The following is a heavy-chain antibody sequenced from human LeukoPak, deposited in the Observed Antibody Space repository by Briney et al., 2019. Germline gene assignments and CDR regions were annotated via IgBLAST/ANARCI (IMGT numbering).Heavy chain of an antibody. CDR1: GGSINYYY. J-gene: IGHJ3*02. CDR2: IYYSGSA. V-gene: IGHV4-59*01. CDR3: ARATQGAFDI. Sequence: SETLSLTCTVFGGSINYYYWSWIRQPPGKGLEWIGYIYYSGSANYNPSLKSRVSISVDTSKNHFSLKLSSVTAADTAVYYCARATQGAFDIWGQGTMVTVSS.